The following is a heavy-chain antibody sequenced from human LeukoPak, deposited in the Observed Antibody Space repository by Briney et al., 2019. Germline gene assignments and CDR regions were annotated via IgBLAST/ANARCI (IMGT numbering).Heavy chain of an antibody. CDR3: ARDSYSYPKYYFDY. CDR1: ASTFSNDA. Sequence: GGSLRLSCAASASTFSNDAIHWVRQAPGKGLEWVAVVSYDETNKYYADSVKGRFTISRDNSKNTVYLQMNSLRAEDTAVYYCARDSYSYPKYYFDYWGQGTLVTVSS. CDR2: VSYDETNK. J-gene: IGHJ4*02. D-gene: IGHD5-18*01. V-gene: IGHV3-30-3*01.